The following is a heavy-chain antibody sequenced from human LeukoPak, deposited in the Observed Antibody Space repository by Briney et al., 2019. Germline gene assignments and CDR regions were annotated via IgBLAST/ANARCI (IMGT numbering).Heavy chain of an antibody. J-gene: IGHJ4*02. CDR3: ARGVEPLAANTLAY. CDR1: GFTFSSYE. V-gene: IGHV3-53*01. D-gene: IGHD1-14*01. CDR2: LYSDGNT. Sequence: PGGSLRLSCVASGFTFSSYESNWVRQAPGKGLERVSVLYSDGNTKYADSVQGRFTISRDNSKNTLYLEMNSLSPDDTAVYYCARGVEPLAANTLAYWGQGTLVTVSS.